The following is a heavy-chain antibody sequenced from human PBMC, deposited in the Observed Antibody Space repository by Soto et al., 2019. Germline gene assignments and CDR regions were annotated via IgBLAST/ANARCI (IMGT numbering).Heavy chain of an antibody. CDR3: ARALVTAAGTFQDYYYYYGMDV. Sequence: SETLSLTCTVSGGSISSYYWSWIRQPPGKGLEWIGYIYYSGSTNYNPSLKSRVTISVDTSKNQFSLKLSSVTAADTAVYYCARALVTAAGTFQDYYYYYGMDVWGQGTTVTVSS. CDR2: IYYSGST. J-gene: IGHJ6*02. V-gene: IGHV4-59*01. CDR1: GGSISSYY. D-gene: IGHD6-13*01.